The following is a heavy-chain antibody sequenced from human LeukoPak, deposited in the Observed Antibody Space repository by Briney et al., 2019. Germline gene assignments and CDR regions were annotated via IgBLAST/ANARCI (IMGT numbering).Heavy chain of an antibody. D-gene: IGHD2-2*01. CDR2: IYYSGST. J-gene: IGHJ5*02. V-gene: IGHV4-59*01. Sequence: SETLSLTCTVSGGSISSYYWSWIRQPPGKGLEWIGYIYYSGSTNYNPSLKSRVTISVDTSKNQFSLKLSSVTAADTAVYYCARGYCSSTSCYSNWFDPWGQGTLVTVSS. CDR1: GGSISSYY. CDR3: ARGYCSSTSCYSNWFDP.